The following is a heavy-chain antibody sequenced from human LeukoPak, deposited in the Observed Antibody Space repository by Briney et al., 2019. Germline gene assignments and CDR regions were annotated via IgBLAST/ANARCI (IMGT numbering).Heavy chain of an antibody. CDR1: GYTFTGYY. CDR2: INPNSGGT. D-gene: IGHD6-19*01. J-gene: IGHJ4*02. V-gene: IGHV1-2*06. Sequence: ASVKVSCKASGYTFTGYYMHWVRQAPGQGLEWMGRINPNSGGTNYAQKFQGRVTMIRDTSISTAYMELSRLRSDDTAVYYCARAIKGDGSGWYNFDYWGQGTLVTVSS. CDR3: ARAIKGDGSGWYNFDY.